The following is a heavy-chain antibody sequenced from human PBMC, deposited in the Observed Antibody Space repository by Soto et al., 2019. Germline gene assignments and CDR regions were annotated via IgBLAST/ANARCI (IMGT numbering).Heavy chain of an antibody. D-gene: IGHD1-1*01. CDR2: INPSSGGT. J-gene: IGHJ5*02. CDR3: AREMAVIGAPGYTWFDP. Sequence: ASVKVSCKASGYTFSDYYVHWVREAPGQGLEWMGWINPSSGGTIYTQRFQGRVTMTRDTSINTVYMELSRLTSDDTAVYYCAREMAVIGAPGYTWFDPWGQGALVTVSS. CDR1: GYTFSDYY. V-gene: IGHV1-2*02.